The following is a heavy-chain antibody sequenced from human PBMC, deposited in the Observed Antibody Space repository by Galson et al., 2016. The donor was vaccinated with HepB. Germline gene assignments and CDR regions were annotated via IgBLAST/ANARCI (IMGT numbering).Heavy chain of an antibody. V-gene: IGHV3-23*01. CDR1: GFTFNYYA. D-gene: IGHD6-6*01. Sequence: SLRLSCAASGFTFNYYAMSWVRQAPGKGLEWVSAIGGSGGRTYYADSVKGRFTISRDNSKNTLYLQMNSLRAADTAVYYCARRTAARGLAFDIWGHGTMVTVSS. CDR3: ARRTAARGLAFDI. J-gene: IGHJ3*02. CDR2: IGGSGGRT.